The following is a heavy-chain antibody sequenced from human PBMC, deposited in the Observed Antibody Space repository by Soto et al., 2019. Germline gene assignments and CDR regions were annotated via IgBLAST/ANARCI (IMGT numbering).Heavy chain of an antibody. V-gene: IGHV4-34*01. J-gene: IGHJ4*02. CDR1: GGSFSGYY. CDR3: ARGRGFGERSGCFAY. D-gene: IGHD3-10*01. CDR2: INHSGST. Sequence: QVQLQQWGAGLLKPSETLSLTCAVYGGSFSGYYWSWIRQPPGKGLEWIGEINHSGSTNYNPSLKRRVTISVDTSKNQFSLKLSSVTAADTAVYYCARGRGFGERSGCFAYWGQGTLVTVSS.